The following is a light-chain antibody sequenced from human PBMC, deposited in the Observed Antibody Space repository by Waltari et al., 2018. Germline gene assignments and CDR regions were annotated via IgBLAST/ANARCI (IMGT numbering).Light chain of an antibody. CDR1: SSNIGTTV. CDR3: AAWDDSLRGHWV. V-gene: IGLV1-44*01. J-gene: IGLJ3*02. Sequence: QSVLPQPPSASATPGQGVIISCSGSSSNIGTTVVNWYQQLPGKAPKLLIYRNDQRPSGVPARFSGSKSGTSASLAINGLQSEDEADYYCAAWDDSLRGHWVFGGGTKVTVL. CDR2: RND.